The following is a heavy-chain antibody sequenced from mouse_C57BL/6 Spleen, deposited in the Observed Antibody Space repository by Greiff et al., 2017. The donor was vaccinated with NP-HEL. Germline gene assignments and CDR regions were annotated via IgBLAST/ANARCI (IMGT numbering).Heavy chain of an antibody. J-gene: IGHJ1*03. Sequence: EVMLVESGGDLVKPGGSLKLSCAASGFTFSSYGMSWVRQTPDKRLEWVATISSGGSYTYYPDSVKGRFTISRDNAKNTLYLQMSSLKSEDTAMYYCARQGVYYGSRYFDVWGTGTTVTVSS. D-gene: IGHD2-1*01. CDR1: GFTFSSYG. V-gene: IGHV5-6*01. CDR3: ARQGVYYGSRYFDV. CDR2: ISSGGSYT.